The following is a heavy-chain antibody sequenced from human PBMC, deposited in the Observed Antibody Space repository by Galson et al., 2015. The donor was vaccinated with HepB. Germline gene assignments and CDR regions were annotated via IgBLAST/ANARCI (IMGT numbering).Heavy chain of an antibody. CDR3: ARVLAAVGDYGMVA. D-gene: IGHD6-19*01. Sequence: ETLSLTCTVSGGSVSSGSHYWTWIRQPPGKGLEWIGYIYYSGNTNYNPSLKSRVTISVDTSKNQFSLNLSSVTAADTAVYYCARVLAAVGDYGMVAWGQGTTVTVSS. CDR2: IYYSGNT. CDR1: GGSVSSGSHY. J-gene: IGHJ6*02. V-gene: IGHV4-61*01.